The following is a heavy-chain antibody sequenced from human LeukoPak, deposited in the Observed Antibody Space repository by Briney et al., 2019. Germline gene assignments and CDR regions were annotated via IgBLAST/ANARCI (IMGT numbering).Heavy chain of an antibody. CDR3: ARDLSRDGCNR. J-gene: IGHJ5*02. CDR1: GYSISSGYY. V-gene: IGHV4-38-2*02. CDR2: IYHSGST. D-gene: IGHD5-24*01. Sequence: SETLSLTCTVAGYSISSGYYWGWIRQPPGKGLEWIGSIYHSGSTYYNPSLKSRVTISLDTSKNQFSLKLSSVTAADTAMYYCARDLSRDGCNRWGQGTLVTVSS.